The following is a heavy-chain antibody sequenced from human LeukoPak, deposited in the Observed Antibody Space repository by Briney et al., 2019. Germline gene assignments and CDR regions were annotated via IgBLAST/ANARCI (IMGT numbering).Heavy chain of an antibody. CDR2: INHSGST. V-gene: IGHV4-34*01. CDR1: GGSISSYY. J-gene: IGHJ5*02. CDR3: AREGGTEATTRNWFDP. Sequence: SETLSLTCTVSGGSISSYYWSWIRQPPGKGLEWIGEINHSGSTNYNPSLKSRVTISVDTSKNQFSLKLSSVTAADTAVHYCAREGGTEATTRNWFDPWGQGTLVTVSS. D-gene: IGHD5-12*01.